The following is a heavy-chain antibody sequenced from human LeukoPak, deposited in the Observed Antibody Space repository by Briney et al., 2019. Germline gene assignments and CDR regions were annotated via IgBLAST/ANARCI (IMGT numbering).Heavy chain of an antibody. CDR1: GGSFSGYY. J-gene: IGHJ5*02. CDR2: INHSGST. Sequence: PSETLSLTCAVHGGSFSGYYWSWIRQPPGKGLEWIGEINHSGSTNYNPSLKSRVTISVDTSKNQFSLKLSSVTAADTAVYYCARDLRITTFGVVISNWFDPWGQGTLVTVSS. D-gene: IGHD3-3*01. V-gene: IGHV4-34*01. CDR3: ARDLRITTFGVVISNWFDP.